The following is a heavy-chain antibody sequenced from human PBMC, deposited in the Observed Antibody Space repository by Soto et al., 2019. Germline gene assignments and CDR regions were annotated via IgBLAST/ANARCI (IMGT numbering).Heavy chain of an antibody. Sequence: SETLSLTCAVYGGSFSGYYWSWIRQPRGKGLEWIGEINHSGSTNYNPSLKSRVTISVDTSKNQFSLKLSSVTAADTAVYYCVRTQYCSITSCYLGWSYNWFDPWGQGPLVTVSS. D-gene: IGHD2-2*01. CDR3: VRTQYCSITSCYLGWSYNWFDP. CDR2: INHSGST. V-gene: IGHV4-34*01. J-gene: IGHJ5*02. CDR1: GGSFSGYY.